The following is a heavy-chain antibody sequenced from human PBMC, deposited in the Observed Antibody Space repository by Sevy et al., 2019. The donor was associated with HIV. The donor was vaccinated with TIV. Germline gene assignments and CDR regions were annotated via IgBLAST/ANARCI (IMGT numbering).Heavy chain of an antibody. CDR2: IIPIVGTV. V-gene: IGHV1-69*13. D-gene: IGHD6-19*01. CDR3: ARGGGNGWYYFDY. Sequence: ASVKVSYKATGGTFRTYGISWVRQAPGQGLEWMGGIIPIVGTVNYEQKFRGRVTITADESTKTAYMELSSLGSEDTALYYCARGGGNGWYYFDYWGQETLVTVSS. CDR1: GGTFRTYG. J-gene: IGHJ4*02.